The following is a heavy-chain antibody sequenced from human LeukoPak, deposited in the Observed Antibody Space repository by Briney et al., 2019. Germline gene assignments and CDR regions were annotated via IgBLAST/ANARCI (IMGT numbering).Heavy chain of an antibody. CDR2: IIPIFGTA. D-gene: IGHD2-8*01. Sequence: SVKVSCKASGGTFSSYAISWVRQAPGQGLEWMGGIIPIFGTANYAQKFQGRVTITADESTSTAYMELSSLRSEDTAVYYCARVEDCSNGICPFDYWGQGTLVTVSS. V-gene: IGHV1-69*01. J-gene: IGHJ4*02. CDR3: ARVEDCSNGICPFDY. CDR1: GGTFSSYA.